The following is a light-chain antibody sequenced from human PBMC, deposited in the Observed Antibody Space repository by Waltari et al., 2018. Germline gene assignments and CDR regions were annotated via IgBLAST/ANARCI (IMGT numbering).Light chain of an antibody. Sequence: FMLTPPHSLSVSPGKTVTISCTRTRGSIDSNYVQRYQPRPGRSPTTVIYDDYQRPSGVPTRFSAAIDRASNSASLTIAGRTTEDEADYYCLSFDNTLWVFGGGTKLTVL. CDR1: RGSIDSNY. CDR3: LSFDNTLWV. CDR2: DDY. J-gene: IGLJ3*02. V-gene: IGLV6-57*01.